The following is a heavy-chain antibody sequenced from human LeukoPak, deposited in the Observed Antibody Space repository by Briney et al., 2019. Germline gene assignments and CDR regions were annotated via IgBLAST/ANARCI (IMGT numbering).Heavy chain of an antibody. J-gene: IGHJ4*02. CDR2: ISSSSSYI. D-gene: IGHD3-22*01. CDR1: GFNFSSYS. Sequence: GSLRLSCAASGFNFSSYSMNWVRQAPGKGLEWVSSISSSSSYIYYADSVKGRFTISRDNAKNSLYLQMNSLRAEDTAVYYCARTDEDYYDSSGYYSPLYWGQGTLVTVSS. CDR3: ARTDEDYYDSSGYYSPLY. V-gene: IGHV3-21*01.